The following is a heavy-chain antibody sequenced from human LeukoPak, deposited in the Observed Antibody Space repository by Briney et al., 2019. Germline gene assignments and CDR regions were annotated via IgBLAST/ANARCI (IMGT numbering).Heavy chain of an antibody. CDR3: ARATMVRGVITPNWFDP. CDR2: ISTTSSYI. J-gene: IGHJ5*02. V-gene: IGHV3-21*01. CDR1: GFTFSSYS. D-gene: IGHD3-10*01. Sequence: GGSLRLSCAASGFTFSSYSMNWVRQAPGKGLEWVSSISTTSSYIYYADSVKGRFTISRDNAKNSLYLQMNSLRAEDTAVYYCARATMVRGVITPNWFDPWGQGTLVTVSS.